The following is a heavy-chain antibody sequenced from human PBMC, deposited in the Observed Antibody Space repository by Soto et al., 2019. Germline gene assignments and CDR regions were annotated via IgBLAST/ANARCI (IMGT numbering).Heavy chain of an antibody. J-gene: IGHJ4*02. Sequence: SSETLSLTCTVSGVSVGTYYWSWIRQPPGKGLEWIGYIYYSRSTNYNPSLKSRVFMSADTSKNQISLKLSSVTAADTAVYYCATSTIDRFTGYGNDYWGQGTLVTVSS. CDR1: GVSVGTYY. D-gene: IGHD5-12*01. CDR2: IYYSRST. V-gene: IGHV4-59*02. CDR3: ATSTIDRFTGYGNDY.